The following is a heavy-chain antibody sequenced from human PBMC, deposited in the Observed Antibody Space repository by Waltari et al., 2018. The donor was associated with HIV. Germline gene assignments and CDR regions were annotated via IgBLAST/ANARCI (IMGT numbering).Heavy chain of an antibody. CDR1: GFTFSSYS. CDR3: ARAMSGDYVVYYHGMDV. V-gene: IGHV3-30-3*01. J-gene: IGHJ6*02. CDR2: KSNDGSNK. D-gene: IGHD4-17*01. Sequence: QVQLVESGGGVVQPGRSLRLSCAASGFTFSSYSLHWVRQAPGKGVEGWAVKSNDGSNKYYADSGKGRFTISRDNSKNTLTLQMNSLRAEDTALYYCARAMSGDYVVYYHGMDVWGQGTTVTVSS.